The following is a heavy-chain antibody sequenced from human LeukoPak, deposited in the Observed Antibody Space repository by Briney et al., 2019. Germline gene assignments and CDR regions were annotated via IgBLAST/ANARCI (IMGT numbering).Heavy chain of an antibody. J-gene: IGHJ5*02. V-gene: IGHV4-59*08. CDR2: IYYSGST. D-gene: IGHD3-10*01. CDR1: GGSISSYY. CDR3: ASIRMVREYNWFDP. Sequence: SETLSLTCTVSGGSISSYYWSWIRQPPGKGLEWIGYIYYSGSTNYNPSLKSRGTISVDTSKNQFSLKLSSVTAADTAVYYCASIRMVREYNWFDPWGQGTLVTVSS.